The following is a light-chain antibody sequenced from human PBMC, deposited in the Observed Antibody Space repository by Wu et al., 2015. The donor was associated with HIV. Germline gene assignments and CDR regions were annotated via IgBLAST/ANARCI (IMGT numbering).Light chain of an antibody. Sequence: EIVLTQSPGTLSLSPGERATLSCRASQSVSSSYLAWYQQKPGQAPRLVISVASSRATGIPDRFSGSGSGTDFTLTISKLEPEDFAVYYCQQYGNSPRFTFGQGTKLE. V-gene: IGKV3-20*01. CDR1: QSVSSSY. CDR3: QQYGNSPRFT. CDR2: VAS. J-gene: IGKJ2*01.